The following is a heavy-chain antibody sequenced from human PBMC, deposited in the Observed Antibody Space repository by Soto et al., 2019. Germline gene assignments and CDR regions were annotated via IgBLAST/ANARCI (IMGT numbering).Heavy chain of an antibody. D-gene: IGHD3-22*01. CDR2: IIPIFGPA. V-gene: IGHV1-69*01. CDR1: GGTFSTYT. Sequence: QVQLVQSGAEGKKPGSSVKVSCKASGGTFSTYTISWVRQAPGQGLEWMGGIIPIFGPADYAQKFQGRVTITADESTSTAYMELSSLRSEDTAVYYCARVDGSGYYYAYWGQGTLVTVSS. J-gene: IGHJ4*02. CDR3: ARVDGSGYYYAY.